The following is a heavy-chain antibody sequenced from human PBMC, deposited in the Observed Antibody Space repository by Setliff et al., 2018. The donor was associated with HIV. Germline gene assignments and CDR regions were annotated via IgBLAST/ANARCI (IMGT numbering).Heavy chain of an antibody. CDR3: ARAFNLAGVDY. J-gene: IGHJ4*02. V-gene: IGHV3-48*04. D-gene: IGHD3-10*01. CDR2: ISSSGSTI. Sequence: GGSLRLSCAASGFTFSDCSMIWVRQAPGKGLEWVSYISSSGSTIYYADSVKGRFTISRDNAKNSLYLQMNSLRAEDTAVYYCARAFNLAGVDYWGQGTLVTVSS. CDR1: GFTFSDCS.